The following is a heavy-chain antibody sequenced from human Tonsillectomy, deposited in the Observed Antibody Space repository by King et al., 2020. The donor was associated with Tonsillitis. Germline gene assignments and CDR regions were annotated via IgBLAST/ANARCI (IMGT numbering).Heavy chain of an antibody. V-gene: IGHV3-23*04. CDR1: GFTFSSYA. CDR2: ISGSGGSA. D-gene: IGHD1-14*01. J-gene: IGHJ2*01. Sequence: DVQLVESGGGLVQPGGSLRLSCAASGFTFSSYAMSWVRQAPGKGLEWVSGISGSGGSAYYVDSVKGRFTISRDNSKNTLYLQMKRLRAEDTAVYYCAKALQPNRDWYFDVWGRGTLVTVSS. CDR3: AKALQPNRDWYFDV.